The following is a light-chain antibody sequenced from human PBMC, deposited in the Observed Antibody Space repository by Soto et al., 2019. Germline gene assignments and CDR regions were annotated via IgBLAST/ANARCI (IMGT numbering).Light chain of an antibody. Sequence: QSVLTQPASVSGSPGQSITISCTGTSSDVGGHNYVSWYQQHPGKAPKLMIYDVSNRPSGVSNRFSGSKSGNTASLTISGLQAEDEADYYCSSYRSSSLYVFGTGTQLTVL. CDR2: DVS. J-gene: IGLJ1*01. V-gene: IGLV2-14*01. CDR3: SSYRSSSLYV. CDR1: SSDVGGHNY.